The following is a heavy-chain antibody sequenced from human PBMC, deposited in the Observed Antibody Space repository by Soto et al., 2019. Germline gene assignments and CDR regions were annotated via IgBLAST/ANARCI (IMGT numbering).Heavy chain of an antibody. CDR3: TRDAPLWFGELSQ. J-gene: IGHJ4*02. CDR1: GFTFSDFT. CDR2: ISSSSDDI. V-gene: IGHV3-21*04. Sequence: PGGSLRLSCAASGFTFSDFTMNWVRQAPGKGLEWVSSISSSSDDIYYADSVKGRFTISRDNAKNSVFLQMNSLRAADTAVYYCTRDAPLWFGELSQWGQGTLVTVSS. D-gene: IGHD3-10*01.